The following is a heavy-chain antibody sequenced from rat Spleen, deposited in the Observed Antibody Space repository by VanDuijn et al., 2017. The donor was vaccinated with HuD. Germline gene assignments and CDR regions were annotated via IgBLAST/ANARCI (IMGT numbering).Heavy chain of an antibody. CDR3: IRESWYFDY. CDR2: IWGDGST. J-gene: IGHJ2*01. Sequence: QVQLKESGPGLVQPSQTLSLACNVSGFSLTSSSVHWVRQPPGKGLEWMGGIWGDGSTAYNSPLKSRLSISRDTSKSQVFLQMNSLQTDDTAIYFCIRESWYFDYWGQGVMVTVSS. CDR1: GFSLTSSS. V-gene: IGHV2-1*01.